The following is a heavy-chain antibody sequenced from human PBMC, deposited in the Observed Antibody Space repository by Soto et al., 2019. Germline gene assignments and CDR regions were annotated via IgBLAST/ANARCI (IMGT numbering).Heavy chain of an antibody. V-gene: IGHV3-23*01. CDR1: GFTFSSYA. CDR3: APSYSSSWYFDY. Sequence: PGGSLRLSCAASGFTFSSYAMSWVRQAPGKGLEWVSAISGSGGSTYYADPVKGRFTISRDNSKNTLYLQMNSLRAEDTAVYYCAPSYSSSWYFDYWGQGTLVTVSS. CDR2: ISGSGGST. D-gene: IGHD6-13*01. J-gene: IGHJ4*02.